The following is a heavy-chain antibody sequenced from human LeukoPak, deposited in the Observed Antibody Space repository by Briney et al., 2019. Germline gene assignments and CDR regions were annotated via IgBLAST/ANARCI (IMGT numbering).Heavy chain of an antibody. Sequence: SETLSLTCAVCGGSFSGYYWSWIRQPPGKGLGWIGEINHSGSTNYNPSLKSRVTISVNTSKNQFSLKLSSVTAADTAVYYCARKVRSSSWLTTGLYGMDVWGQGTTVTVSS. J-gene: IGHJ6*02. CDR2: INHSGST. CDR1: GGSFSGYY. V-gene: IGHV4-34*01. D-gene: IGHD6-13*01. CDR3: ARKVRSSSWLTTGLYGMDV.